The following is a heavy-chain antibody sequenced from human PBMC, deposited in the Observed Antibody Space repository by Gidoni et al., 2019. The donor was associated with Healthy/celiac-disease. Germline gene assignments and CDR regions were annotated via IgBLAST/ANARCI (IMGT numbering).Heavy chain of an antibody. D-gene: IGHD1-1*01. CDR3: ASHGWNPYYFFDY. CDR1: GGSISSSSYY. CDR2: IYYSGST. Sequence: QLQLQESGPGLVKPSETLSLPCPVYGGSISSSSYYWGWIRQPPGNGLEWIGSIYYSGSTYYNPSLKSRVTISVDTSKTQFSLKLSSVTAADTAVYYCASHGWNPYYFFDYWGQGTLVTVSS. V-gene: IGHV4-39*01. J-gene: IGHJ4*02.